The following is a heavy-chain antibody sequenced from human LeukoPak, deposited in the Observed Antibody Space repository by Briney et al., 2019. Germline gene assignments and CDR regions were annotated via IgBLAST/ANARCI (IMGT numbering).Heavy chain of an antibody. CDR1: GLTFSSYA. CDR3: AKVALLGYCSSSTCPLDY. V-gene: IGHV3-23*01. J-gene: IGHJ4*02. CDR2: ISGSGDST. D-gene: IGHD2-2*01. Sequence: PGGSLRLSCAASGLTFSSYAVNWVRQAPGKGLEWVSAISGSGDSTYYADSVKGRFTISRDNSKNTLYLQMNSLRAEDTAVYSCAKVALLGYCSSSTCPLDYWGQGTLVTVSS.